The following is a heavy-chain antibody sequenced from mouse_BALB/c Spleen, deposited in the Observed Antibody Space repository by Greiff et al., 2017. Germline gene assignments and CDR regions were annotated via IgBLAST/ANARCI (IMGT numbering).Heavy chain of an antibody. CDR2: IDPENGNT. V-gene: IGHV14-1*02. Sequence: EVKLQQSGAELVRPGALVKLSCKASGFNIKDYYMHWVKQRPEQGLEWIGWIDPENGNTIYDPKFQGKASITADTSSNTAYLQLSSLTSEDTAVYYCARGDYRYSYAMDYWGQGTSVTVSS. CDR3: ARGDYRYSYAMDY. D-gene: IGHD2-14*01. J-gene: IGHJ4*01. CDR1: GFNIKDYY.